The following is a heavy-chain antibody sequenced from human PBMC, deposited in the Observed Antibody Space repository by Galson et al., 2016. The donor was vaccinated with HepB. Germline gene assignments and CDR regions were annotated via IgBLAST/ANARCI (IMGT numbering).Heavy chain of an antibody. J-gene: IGHJ3*02. CDR3: ARETEFRRITIVGDAFDI. CDR2: IYYSGTI. Sequence: SETLSLTCSVSGVSVDSGDYYWIWIRQSPGKGLEWIGYIYYSGTINYNPSLKSRVSIPLDTSKNQFSLNLSSVTAADTAVYYCARETEFRRITIVGDAFDIWGQGKTVIGSS. D-gene: IGHD3-9*01. V-gene: IGHV4-61*08. CDR1: GVSVDSGDYY.